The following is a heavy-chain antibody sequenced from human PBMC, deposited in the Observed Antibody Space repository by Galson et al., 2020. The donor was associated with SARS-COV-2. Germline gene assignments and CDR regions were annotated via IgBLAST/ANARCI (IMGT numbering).Heavy chain of an antibody. D-gene: IGHD1-7*01. Sequence: GESLKIFCAAPGFTFSNYFLHCVRHASGKGLEWVVAVSYGGGEKLYSDPVKGRFTILRDNSKNTLYLQMGSLRGEDTDMYYCARDTPERELQYWGQGTLVTVSS. CDR3: ARDTPERELQY. V-gene: IGHV3-30*15. J-gene: IGHJ1*01. CDR1: GFTFSNYF. CDR2: VSYGGGEK.